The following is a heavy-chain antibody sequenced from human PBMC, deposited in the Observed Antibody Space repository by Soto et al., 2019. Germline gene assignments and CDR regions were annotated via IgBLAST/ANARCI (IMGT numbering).Heavy chain of an antibody. CDR1: DGSVNSGNYQ. V-gene: IGHV4-61*01. J-gene: IGHJ5*02. CDR3: ARERLKRIAAPRGIDP. D-gene: IGHD6-6*01. Sequence: SETLSLTCSVSDGSVNSGNYQWNWIRQLPGKGLEWIGYIYYSGTAHYNPSLKSRVTISLDKSKNQFSLKLSSVTTADTAVYHCARERLKRIAAPRGIDPWGQGILVTVSS. CDR2: IYYSGTA.